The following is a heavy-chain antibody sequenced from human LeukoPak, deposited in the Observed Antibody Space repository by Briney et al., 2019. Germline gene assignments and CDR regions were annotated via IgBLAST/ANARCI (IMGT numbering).Heavy chain of an antibody. CDR3: ARANGLDWGIDY. CDR2: IYYSGST. V-gene: IGHV4-30-4*08. D-gene: IGHD3-9*01. J-gene: IGHJ4*02. Sequence: PSETLSLTCTVPGGSISSGDYYWSWIRQPPGKGLEWIGYIYYSGSTYYNPSLKSRVTISVDTSKNQFSLKLSSVTAADTAVYYCARANGLDWGIDYWGQGTLVTVSS. CDR1: GGSISSGDYY.